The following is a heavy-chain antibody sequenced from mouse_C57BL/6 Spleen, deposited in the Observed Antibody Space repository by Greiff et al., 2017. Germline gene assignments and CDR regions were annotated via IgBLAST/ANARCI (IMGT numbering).Heavy chain of an antibody. J-gene: IGHJ1*03. D-gene: IGHD2-2*01. V-gene: IGHV2-2*01. CDR1: GFSLTSYG. Sequence: QVQLKQSGPGLVQPSQSLSITCTVSGFSLTSYGVHWVRQSPGKGLEWLGVIWSGGSTDYNAAFISRLSISKDNSKSQVFFKMNSLQADDTAIYYCARNGYDGDWYFDVWGTGTTVTVSS. CDR3: ARNGYDGDWYFDV. CDR2: IWSGGST.